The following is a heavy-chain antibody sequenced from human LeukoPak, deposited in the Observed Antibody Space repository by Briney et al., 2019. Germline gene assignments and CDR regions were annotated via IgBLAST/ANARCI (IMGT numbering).Heavy chain of an antibody. CDR1: GFTFSSYW. D-gene: IGHD2-21*01. CDR2: ISGSGGST. V-gene: IGHV3-23*01. CDR3: VRGVWQHLAP. Sequence: GGYLRLSCAASGFTFSSYWMSWVRQAPGKGLEWVSGISGSGGSTYYADSVKGRFTISRDNSKSTLYLQMNSLRAEDTAVYYCVRGVWQHLAPWGQGTLVTVSS. J-gene: IGHJ5*02.